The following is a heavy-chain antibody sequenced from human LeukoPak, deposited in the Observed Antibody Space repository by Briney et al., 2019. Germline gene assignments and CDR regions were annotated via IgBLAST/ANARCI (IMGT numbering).Heavy chain of an antibody. D-gene: IGHD6-19*01. CDR3: ARLTGYSSGWYSFGYYYGMDV. CDR2: IYYSGST. V-gene: IGHV4-39*01. J-gene: IGHJ6*02. CDR1: GGSFSCYY. Sequence: PSETLSLTCAVYGGSFSCYYWGWIRQPPGKGLEWIGSIYYSGSTYYNPSLKSRVTISVDTSKNQFSLKLSSVTAADTAVYYCARLTGYSSGWYSFGYYYGMDVWGQGTTVTVSS.